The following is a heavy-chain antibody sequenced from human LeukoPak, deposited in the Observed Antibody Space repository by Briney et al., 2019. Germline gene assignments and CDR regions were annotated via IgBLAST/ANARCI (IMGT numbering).Heavy chain of an antibody. J-gene: IGHJ4*02. D-gene: IGHD3-22*01. CDR1: GGSISSSSYY. CDR3: AREGFRGNGFYLPFDY. V-gene: IGHV4-39*07. Sequence: SETLSLTCTVSGGSISSSSYYWGWIRQPPGKGLEWIGSIYYSGSTYYNPSLKSRVTISVDTSKNQFSLKLSSVTAADTAVYYCAREGFRGNGFYLPFDYWGQGTLVTVSS. CDR2: IYYSGST.